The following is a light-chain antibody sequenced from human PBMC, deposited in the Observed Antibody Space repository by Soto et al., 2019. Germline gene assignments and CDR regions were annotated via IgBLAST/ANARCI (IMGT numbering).Light chain of an antibody. Sequence: EIVMTQSPATLSVSPGERATLSCRASQSVSSTLAWYQQKPGQAPRLLIYGASTRATGIPARFSGSGSGTEFTLTISSLQSEDFAVYYCQQYNNWRALTFGGGTKVEIK. CDR1: QSVSST. V-gene: IGKV3-15*01. J-gene: IGKJ4*01. CDR2: GAS. CDR3: QQYNNWRALT.